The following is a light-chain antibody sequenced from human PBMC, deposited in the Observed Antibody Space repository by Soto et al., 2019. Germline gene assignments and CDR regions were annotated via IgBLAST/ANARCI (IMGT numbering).Light chain of an antibody. CDR3: QQDYSYPHT. V-gene: IGKV1-8*01. CDR1: QGISSY. J-gene: IGKJ1*01. CDR2: AAS. Sequence: AIRMTQSTSSFSASTGDRVTITCRASQGISSYLAWYQQKPGKAPKLLIYAASTLQSGVPSRFSGSGSGAYFTLTISCLQAEDFATYYCQQDYSYPHTFGQGTKVEIK.